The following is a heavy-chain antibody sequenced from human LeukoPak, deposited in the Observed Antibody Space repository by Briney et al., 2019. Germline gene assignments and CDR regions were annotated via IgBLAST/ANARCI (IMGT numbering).Heavy chain of an antibody. CDR1: GGSISGYY. J-gene: IGHJ4*02. Sequence: KSSETLSLTCTVSGGSISGYYWTWTRQAAGKGLEWIGRIYSSGSTNYNPSLKSRVTMSVDTSKNQFSLKLSSVTAADSAVYYCARAGGTDTAMGERYFDYWGQGTLVTVSS. V-gene: IGHV4-4*07. CDR2: IYSSGST. D-gene: IGHD5-18*01. CDR3: ARAGGTDTAMGERYFDY.